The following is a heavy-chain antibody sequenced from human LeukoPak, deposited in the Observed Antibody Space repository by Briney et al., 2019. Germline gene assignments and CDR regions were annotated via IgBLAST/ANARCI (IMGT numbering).Heavy chain of an antibody. V-gene: IGHV4-4*02. CDR1: GGSISSRNW. J-gene: IGHJ4*02. Sequence: SETLSLTCAVSGGSISSRNWWSWVRQPPGKGLERIGEIYHSGSTNYNPSLKTRVTISVDKSKNQFSLKLSSVTAADTAVYYCARASHDYGDYSHFDYWGQGTLVTVSS. D-gene: IGHD4-17*01. CDR3: ARASHDYGDYSHFDY. CDR2: IYHSGST.